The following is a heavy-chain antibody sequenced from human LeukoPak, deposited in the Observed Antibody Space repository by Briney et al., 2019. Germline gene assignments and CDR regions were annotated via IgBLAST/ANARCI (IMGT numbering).Heavy chain of an antibody. CDR3: TVNYSGSGSYADFDY. CDR2: IRCKANSYAT. J-gene: IGHJ4*02. CDR1: GLTFSGSA. D-gene: IGHD3-10*01. Sequence: GGSLRLSCAASGLTFSGSAMHWVRQASGKGLESVVGIRCKANSYATSYTASVRGRFTISRDDSKNTAYLQMSSLKTEDTAVYYCTVNYSGSGSYADFDYSGQGTLVTVSS. V-gene: IGHV3-73*01.